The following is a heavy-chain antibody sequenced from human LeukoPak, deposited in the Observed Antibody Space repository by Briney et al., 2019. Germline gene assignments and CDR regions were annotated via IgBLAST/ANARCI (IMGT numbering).Heavy chain of an antibody. CDR1: GGSISSGGYY. CDR3: ARDSAGTFDY. CDR2: IYYSGST. D-gene: IGHD6-13*01. V-gene: IGHV4-31*03. J-gene: IGHJ4*02. Sequence: SETLSLTCTVSGGSISSGGYYWSWIRQHPGKGLEWIGYIYYSGSTYYNPSLKSRVTISVDTSKNQFSLKLSSVTAADTAVYYCARDSAGTFDYWGQGTLVTVSS.